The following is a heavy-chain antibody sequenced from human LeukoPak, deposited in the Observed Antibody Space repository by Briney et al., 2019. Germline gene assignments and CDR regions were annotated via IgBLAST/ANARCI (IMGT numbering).Heavy chain of an antibody. D-gene: IGHD3-10*01. CDR2: ISGSGGST. Sequence: TGGSLRLSCAASEFTFSSYAMSWVRQAPGKGLEWVSAISGSGGSTYYADSVKGRFTISRDNSKNTLYLQMNSLRAEDTAVYYCAGRITMVRGIKNWFDPWGQGTLVTVSS. CDR3: AGRITMVRGIKNWFDP. CDR1: EFTFSSYA. V-gene: IGHV3-23*01. J-gene: IGHJ5*02.